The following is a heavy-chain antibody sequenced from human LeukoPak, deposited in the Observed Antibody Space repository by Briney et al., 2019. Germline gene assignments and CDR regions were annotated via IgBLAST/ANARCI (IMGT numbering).Heavy chain of an antibody. CDR3: ARNSDYYDYSPQSV. CDR2: VSYDAEGD. J-gene: IGHJ4*02. D-gene: IGHD3-22*01. CDR1: GFTFSSYG. V-gene: IGHV3-30*03. Sequence: GGSLRLSCVTSGFTFSSYGMHWVRQVPGKGLEWVAVVSYDAEGDYHVDSVKGRFTISRDNSKNMLYLQMNSLRIEDTAVYYCARNSDYYDYSPQSVWGQGTLVTVS.